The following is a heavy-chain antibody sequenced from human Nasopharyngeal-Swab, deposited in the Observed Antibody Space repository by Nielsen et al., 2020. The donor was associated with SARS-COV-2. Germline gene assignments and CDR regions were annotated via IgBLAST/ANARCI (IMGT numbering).Heavy chain of an antibody. J-gene: IGHJ4*02. CDR3: ARLDPFGSEDK. V-gene: IGHV4-39*02. D-gene: IGHD3-3*01. CDR2: ILVNRYT. CDR1: GGSIISSRHR. Sequence: GSLRLSCTVSGGSIISSRHRWGWIRQPPGKGLEWIGQILVNRYTEYHPSVGGRITVYADTSENSFSLRLSSVTAADTAVYYCARLDPFGSEDKWGQGTLVTVSS.